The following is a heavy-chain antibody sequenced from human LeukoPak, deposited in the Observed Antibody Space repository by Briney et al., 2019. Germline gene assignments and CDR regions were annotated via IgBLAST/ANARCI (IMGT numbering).Heavy chain of an antibody. D-gene: IGHD6-19*01. V-gene: IGHV3-21*01. CDR3: ARAVAGTPDY. Sequence: GGSLRLSCAASGFTFSSYSMNWVRQAPGKGLEWVSSISSSSSYIYYADSVKGRFTISRDNAKNSLYLQMSSLRAEDTAVYYCARAVAGTPDYWGQGTLVTVSS. J-gene: IGHJ4*02. CDR1: GFTFSSYS. CDR2: ISSSSSYI.